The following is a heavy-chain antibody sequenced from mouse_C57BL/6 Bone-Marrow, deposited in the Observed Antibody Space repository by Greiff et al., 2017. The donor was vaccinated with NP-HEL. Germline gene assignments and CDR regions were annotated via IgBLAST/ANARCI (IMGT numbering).Heavy chain of an antibody. D-gene: IGHD1-1*01. Sequence: VKLQQSGPELVKPGASVKISCKASGYAFSSSWMNWVKQRPGKGLEWIGRIYPGDGDTNYNGKFKGKATLTADKSSSTAYMQLSSLTSEDSAVYFCAREDITTVGYWGQGTTLTVSS. CDR1: GYAFSSSW. V-gene: IGHV1-82*01. CDR2: IYPGDGDT. CDR3: AREDITTVGY. J-gene: IGHJ2*01.